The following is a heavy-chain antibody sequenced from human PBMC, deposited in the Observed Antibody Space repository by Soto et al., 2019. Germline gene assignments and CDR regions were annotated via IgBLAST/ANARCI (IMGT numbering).Heavy chain of an antibody. CDR1: GFTFSNFG. CDR3: ATSFITTIGTTA. V-gene: IGHV3-48*01. Sequence: EVQLVESGGGLVQPGGSLRLSCEASGFTFSNFGINWVRQAPGKGLEWVSHISSCSTTIYYAESVKGRFTISRDNAKNSLYLQMSSLRGEDTAVYYCATSFITTIGTTAWGQGTLVTVSS. J-gene: IGHJ4*02. CDR2: ISSCSTTI. D-gene: IGHD1-1*01.